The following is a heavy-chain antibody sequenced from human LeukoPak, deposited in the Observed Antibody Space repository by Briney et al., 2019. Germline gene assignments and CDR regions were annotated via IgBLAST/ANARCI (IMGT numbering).Heavy chain of an antibody. J-gene: IGHJ6*03. Sequence: SGGSLRLSCAASGFTFSSYGMHWVRQAPGKGLEWVAVISYDGSNKYYADSVKGRFTISRDNSKNTLYLQMNSLRAEDTAVYYCARELLYYMDVWGKGTTVTVSS. CDR3: ARELLYYMDV. V-gene: IGHV3-30*03. CDR2: ISYDGSNK. CDR1: GFTFSSYG. D-gene: IGHD1-26*01.